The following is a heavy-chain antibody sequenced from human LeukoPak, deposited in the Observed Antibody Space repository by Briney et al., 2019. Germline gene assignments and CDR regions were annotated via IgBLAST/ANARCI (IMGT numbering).Heavy chain of an antibody. CDR1: GVSISSSNSY. CDR2: TYYSGNT. Sequence: PSETLSLTCTVSGVSISSSNSYWGWIRQLPGKGLEWIGSTYYSGNTYYNASLKSQVSISIDTSKNQFSLRLTSVTAADTAVYYCARQTGSGLFILPGGQGTLVTVSS. J-gene: IGHJ4*02. V-gene: IGHV4-39*01. D-gene: IGHD3/OR15-3a*01. CDR3: ARQTGSGLFILP.